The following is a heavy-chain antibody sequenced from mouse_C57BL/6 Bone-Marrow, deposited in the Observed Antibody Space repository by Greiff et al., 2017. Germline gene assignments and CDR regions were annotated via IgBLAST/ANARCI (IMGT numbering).Heavy chain of an antibody. V-gene: IGHV14-4*01. J-gene: IGHJ2*01. CDR3: TLNWDYFDY. CDR2: IDPENGDT. CDR1: GFNIKDDY. Sequence: ELKLVESGAELVRPGASVKLSCTASGFNIKDDYMHWVKQRPEQGLEWIGWIDPENGDTEYASKFQGKATITADTSSNTAYLQLSSLTSEDTAVYYCTLNWDYFDYWGQGTTLTVSS. D-gene: IGHD4-1*02.